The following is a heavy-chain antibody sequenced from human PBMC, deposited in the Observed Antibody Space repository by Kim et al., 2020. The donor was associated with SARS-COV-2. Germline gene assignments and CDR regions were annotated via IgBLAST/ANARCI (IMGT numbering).Heavy chain of an antibody. Sequence: GGSLRLSCAASGFTFSNAWMSWVRQAPGKGLEWVGRIRSKTDGGTKDYAAPVKGRFTISRDDSKNTLYLQMNSLKTEDTAVYYCTTATVGARRYYYYYYGMDVWGQGTTVTVSS. J-gene: IGHJ6*02. D-gene: IGHD1-26*01. CDR3: TTATVGARRYYYYYYGMDV. CDR1: GFTFSNAW. CDR2: IRSKTDGGTK. V-gene: IGHV3-15*01.